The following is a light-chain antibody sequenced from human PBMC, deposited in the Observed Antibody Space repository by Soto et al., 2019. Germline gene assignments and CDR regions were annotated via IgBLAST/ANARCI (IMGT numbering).Light chain of an antibody. V-gene: IGKV1-5*03. CDR3: QLYNSYSEA. CDR1: QTISSW. Sequence: ESQMTQSPATLSGSGGDRVTITCRASQTISSWLAWYQQKPGKAPKLLIYKASTLKSGVPSRFSGSGSGTEFTLTISSLQPDDFATYYCQLYNSYSEAVGQGTKVDIK. CDR2: KAS. J-gene: IGKJ1*01.